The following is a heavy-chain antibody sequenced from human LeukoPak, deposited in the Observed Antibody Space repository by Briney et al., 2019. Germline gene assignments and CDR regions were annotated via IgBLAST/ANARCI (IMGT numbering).Heavy chain of an antibody. CDR3: VRDFHYYDSESCLGY. J-gene: IGHJ4*02. Sequence: SETLSLTCAVSGYSISSGYYWGWIRQPPGKGLEWIGNIYHSGSTYYNPSLKSRVTISVDTSKNQFSLKLSSVTAADTAVYYCVRDFHYYDSESCLGYWGQGTLVTVSS. D-gene: IGHD3-10*01. CDR1: GYSISSGYY. V-gene: IGHV4-38-2*02. CDR2: IYHSGST.